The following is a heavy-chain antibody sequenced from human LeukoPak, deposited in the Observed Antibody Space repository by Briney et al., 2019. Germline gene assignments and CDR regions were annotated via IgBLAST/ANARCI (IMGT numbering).Heavy chain of an antibody. J-gene: IGHJ4*02. V-gene: IGHV5-51*01. Sequence: GESLKISCKASGYSFKTYWFAWVRQIPGKGLEWMGIIFPGDSDTRHSPSFQGQVTITADKSTSTAYLQWDTLRASDTAIYYCARAGFGGNSGQFDFWGQGTLVTVSS. CDR3: ARAGFGGNSGQFDF. CDR1: GYSFKTYW. CDR2: IFPGDSDT. D-gene: IGHD4-23*01.